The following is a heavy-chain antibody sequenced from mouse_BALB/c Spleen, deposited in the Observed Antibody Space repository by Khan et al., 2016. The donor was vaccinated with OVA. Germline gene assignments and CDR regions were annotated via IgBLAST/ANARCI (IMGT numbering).Heavy chain of an antibody. CDR2: INPTSGYT. V-gene: IGHV1-7*01. J-gene: IGHJ2*01. CDR1: GYTFTTYW. CDR3: ARERIDY. Sequence: QVQLQQSGAELAKPGASVKMSCKASGYTFTTYWMHWVQQRPGQGLEWIGYINPTSGYTDYNQKFKDKYTLTADKSSSTAYMQLSSQTSDDSAVYYGARERIDYWGQGTTLTVSS.